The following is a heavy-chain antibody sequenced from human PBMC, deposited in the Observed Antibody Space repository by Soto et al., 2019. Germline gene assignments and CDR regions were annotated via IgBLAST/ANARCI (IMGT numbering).Heavy chain of an antibody. CDR3: AKLWVTGYYYHGMDV. J-gene: IGHJ6*02. Sequence: GGSLRLSCAASGFTFSRYNMNWVRQAPGKGLEWVSSISSSSTYIYYADSVKGRFTISRDNAKNSLYLQVSSLRAEDTAVYYCAKLWVTGYYYHGMDVWGQGTTVTVSS. D-gene: IGHD3-16*01. CDR1: GFTFSRYN. CDR2: ISSSSTYI. V-gene: IGHV3-21*01.